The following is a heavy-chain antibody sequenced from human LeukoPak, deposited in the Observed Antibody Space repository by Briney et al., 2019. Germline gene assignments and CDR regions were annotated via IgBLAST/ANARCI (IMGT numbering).Heavy chain of an antibody. Sequence: ASVKVSCKASGYTFTGYYMHWVRQAPGQGLEWMGRINPNSGGTNYAQKFQGRVTMTRDTSISTAYMELSRLRSDDTAVYYCARFTYCSSTSCYPFDYRGQGTLVTVSS. CDR1: GYTFTGYY. CDR2: INPNSGGT. D-gene: IGHD2-2*01. V-gene: IGHV1-2*06. CDR3: ARFTYCSSTSCYPFDY. J-gene: IGHJ4*02.